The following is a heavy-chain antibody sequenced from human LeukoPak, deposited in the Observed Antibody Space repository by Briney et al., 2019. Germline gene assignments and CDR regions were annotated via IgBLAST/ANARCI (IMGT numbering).Heavy chain of an antibody. J-gene: IGHJ4*02. D-gene: IGHD6-25*01. Sequence: GGSLRLSCAASGFTFSSYAMSWVRQAPGKGLEWVSAISGSGGSTYYADSVKGRFTISRDNSKNTLYLQMNSLRAEDTAVYYCAKDHVSSGWMSYFDYWGQGTLVTVSS. CDR3: AKDHVSSGWMSYFDY. CDR2: ISGSGGST. V-gene: IGHV3-23*01. CDR1: GFTFSSYA.